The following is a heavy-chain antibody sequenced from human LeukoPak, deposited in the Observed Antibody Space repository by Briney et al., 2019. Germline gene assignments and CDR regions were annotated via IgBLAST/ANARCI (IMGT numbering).Heavy chain of an antibody. D-gene: IGHD3-16*01. CDR1: GGSISSYY. J-gene: IGHJ4*02. CDR2: IYYSGST. V-gene: IGHV4-59*12. CDR3: ARGIPTFS. Sequence: PSETLSLTCTVSGGSISSYYWSWIRQPPGKGLEWIGYIYYSGSTYYNPSLKSRVTISVDTSKNQFSLKLSSVTAADTAVYYCARGIPTFSWGQGTLVTVSS.